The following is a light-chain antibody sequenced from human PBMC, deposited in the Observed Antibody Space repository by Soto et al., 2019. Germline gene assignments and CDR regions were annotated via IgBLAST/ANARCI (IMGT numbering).Light chain of an antibody. CDR1: QSLLHSNGYKY. CDR3: MQALQSPFT. J-gene: IGKJ3*01. Sequence: DIVMTQSPLSLPVTPGEPASISCRSSQSLLHSNGYKYLNWYLQKPGQSPLLLIYLTSTRASGVPDRFRGNVSCARFTLKISKVDADEVWGYYFMQALQSPFTFGPGTKVYIK. V-gene: IGKV2-28*01. CDR2: LTS.